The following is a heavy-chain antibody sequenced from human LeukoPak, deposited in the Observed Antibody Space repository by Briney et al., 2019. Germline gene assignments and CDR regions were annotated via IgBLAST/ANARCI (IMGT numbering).Heavy chain of an antibody. Sequence: PRRSLRLASAASRPTLSNYAMSWVRPPQRRGLEWGSALNDRGDSPYYADSVKGRFTISRDNSKNTLYLQMHSLRVEATAVYYCAKGPHRDYWGQGNLLTVTS. CDR1: RPTLSNYA. CDR3: AKGPHRDY. CDR2: LNDRGDSP. V-gene: IGHV3-23*01. J-gene: IGHJ4*02.